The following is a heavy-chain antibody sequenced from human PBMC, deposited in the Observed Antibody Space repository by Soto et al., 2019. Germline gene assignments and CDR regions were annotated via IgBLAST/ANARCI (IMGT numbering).Heavy chain of an antibody. Sequence: GGSLRIACSAPGFTFNTYWMSWVRLAAGKGLEWVANIRLDGSEINYVESVKGRFTITRENANSSLHLQMNGLRVEDTAVYYCARDRGYSFFDYWGQG. D-gene: IGHD4-4*01. CDR2: IRLDGSEI. J-gene: IGHJ4*02. CDR3: ARDRGYSFFDY. CDR1: GFTFNTYW. V-gene: IGHV3-7*03.